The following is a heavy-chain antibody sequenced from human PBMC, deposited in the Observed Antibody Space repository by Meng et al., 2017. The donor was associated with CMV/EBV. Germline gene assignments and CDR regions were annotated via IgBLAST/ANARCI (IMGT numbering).Heavy chain of an antibody. J-gene: IGHJ4*02. V-gene: IGHV3-74*03. Sequence: VERVGSGGGFFQPGGSLRLSCEGSGCTFSHYWMNWVRQVPGEGPVWVSRINTDGSFTSYADSVKGRFTISRDNAKNTLYLHMHGLRVDDSAVYYCGRDLTGERDQWGQGTLVTVSS. D-gene: IGHD7-27*01. CDR1: GCTFSHYW. CDR3: GRDLTGERDQ. CDR2: INTDGSFT.